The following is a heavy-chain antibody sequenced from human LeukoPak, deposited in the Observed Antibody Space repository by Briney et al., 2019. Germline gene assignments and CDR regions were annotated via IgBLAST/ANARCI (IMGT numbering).Heavy chain of an antibody. CDR2: IYYSGTT. J-gene: IGHJ4*02. CDR3: ARGPYGSGSYY. Sequence: SQTLSLTCTVSGGSISSGDYYWSWIRQPPGKGLEWIGYIYYSGTTYYNPSLKSRVTISVDTSKNQFSLKLTSVTAADAAVYYCARGPYGSGSYYWGQGTLVTVSS. D-gene: IGHD3-10*01. V-gene: IGHV4-30-4*01. CDR1: GGSISSGDYY.